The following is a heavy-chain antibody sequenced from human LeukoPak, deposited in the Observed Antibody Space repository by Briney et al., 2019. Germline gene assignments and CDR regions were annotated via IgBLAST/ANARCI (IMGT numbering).Heavy chain of an antibody. V-gene: IGHV3-21*01. CDR2: ISSGSTYI. D-gene: IGHD5-12*01. CDR3: ARDSYSGTDY. Sequence: GGSLRLSCAASGFTFSNYNMNWVRQAPGKGLELVSSISSGSTYIHYVDSVKGRFTISRDNAKNSLYLQMNSLRAEDTAVYYCARDSYSGTDYWGQGTLVTVSS. CDR1: GFTFSNYN. J-gene: IGHJ4*02.